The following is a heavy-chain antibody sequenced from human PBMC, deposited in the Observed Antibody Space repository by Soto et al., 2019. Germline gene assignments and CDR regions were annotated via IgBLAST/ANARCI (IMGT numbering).Heavy chain of an antibody. Sequence: ASVKVSCKVSGYTPTELSMHWVRQAPGKGLEWMGGFDPEDGETIYAQKFQGRVTMTEDTSTDTAYMELSSLRSEDTAVYYCAPLTTYYYDSSGYYYAGFDPWGQGTMVTVYS. J-gene: IGHJ5*02. CDR2: FDPEDGET. V-gene: IGHV1-24*01. CDR3: APLTTYYYDSSGYYYAGFDP. D-gene: IGHD3-22*01. CDR1: GYTPTELS.